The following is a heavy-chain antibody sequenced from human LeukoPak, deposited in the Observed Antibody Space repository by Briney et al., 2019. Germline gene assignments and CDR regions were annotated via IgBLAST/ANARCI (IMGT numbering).Heavy chain of an antibody. Sequence: GGSLRLSCAASGFTVSNKYMTWVRQAPGKGLEWVSLIYNDGRTYYADSVKGRFTISRDNSKNTLYLQMNSLRAEDTAVYYCAKGYAYSSGWIPAFDYWGQGTLVTVSS. D-gene: IGHD6-19*01. CDR3: AKGYAYSSGWIPAFDY. V-gene: IGHV3-53*01. J-gene: IGHJ4*02. CDR1: GFTVSNKY. CDR2: IYNDGRT.